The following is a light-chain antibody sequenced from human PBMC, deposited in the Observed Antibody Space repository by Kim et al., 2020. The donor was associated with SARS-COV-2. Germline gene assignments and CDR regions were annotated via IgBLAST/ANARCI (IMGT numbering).Light chain of an antibody. Sequence: ELTQPPSASGTPGQRVTISCSGSSSNIGSNTVNWYQQLPRTAPKLLIYSNSQRPSGVPDRFSGSKSGTSASLAISGLQSDDEADYYCAAWDDSLTGVVFGGGTQLTVL. J-gene: IGLJ2*01. V-gene: IGLV1-44*01. CDR1: SSNIGSNT. CDR3: AAWDDSLTGVV. CDR2: SNS.